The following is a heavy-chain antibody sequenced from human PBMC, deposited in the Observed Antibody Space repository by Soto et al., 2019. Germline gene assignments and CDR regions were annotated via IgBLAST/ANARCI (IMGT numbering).Heavy chain of an antibody. CDR1: GYTFTSYA. CDR2: INAGNGNT. J-gene: IGHJ6*02. D-gene: IGHD3-10*01. Sequence: QVQLVKSGAEEKKPGASVKVSCKASGYTFTSYAMHWVRQAPGQRLEWMGWINAGNGNTKYSQKFQGRVTITRDTSASTAYMELSSLRSEDTAVYYCSGSYSYYGMDVWGQGTTVTVSS. V-gene: IGHV1-3*05. CDR3: SGSYSYYGMDV.